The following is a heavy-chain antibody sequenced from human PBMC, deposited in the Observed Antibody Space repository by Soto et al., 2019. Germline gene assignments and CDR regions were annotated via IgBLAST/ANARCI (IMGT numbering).Heavy chain of an antibody. CDR1: GFTFSSYA. V-gene: IGHV3-23*01. J-gene: IGHJ5*02. CDR3: AKGVGYCSGGSCYAAGENWFDP. CDR2: ISGSGGST. D-gene: IGHD2-15*01. Sequence: GGSLRLSCAASGFTFSSYAMSWVRQAPGKGLEWVSAISGSGGSTYYADSVKGRFTISRDNSKNTLYLQMNSLRAEDTAVYYCAKGVGYCSGGSCYAAGENWFDPWGQGTLVTVSS.